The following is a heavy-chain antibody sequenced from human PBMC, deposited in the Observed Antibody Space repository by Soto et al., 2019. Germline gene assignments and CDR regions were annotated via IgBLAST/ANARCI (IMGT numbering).Heavy chain of an antibody. J-gene: IGHJ4*02. Sequence: QVQLVQSGAEVKKPGSSVKVSCKASGGTFNNYGMGWVRQAPGQGLEWMGGIIPMIGRTNYAQKFQGRLTLAADACRSTAYMELRSLRSDDTAVYYCASWDYDVLTGYSYDDWGQGALVTVSS. CDR2: IIPMIGRT. CDR1: GGTFNNYG. D-gene: IGHD3-9*01. CDR3: ASWDYDVLTGYSYDD. V-gene: IGHV1-69*01.